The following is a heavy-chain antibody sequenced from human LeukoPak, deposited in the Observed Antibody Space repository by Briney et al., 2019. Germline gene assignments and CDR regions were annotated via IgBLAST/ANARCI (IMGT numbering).Heavy chain of an antibody. CDR1: GGSISSSSYY. D-gene: IGHD3-10*01. Sequence: SETLSLTCTVSGGSISSSSYYWGWIRQPPGQGLEWIGSIYYSGSTYYNPSLKSRVTISVDTSKNQFSLKLSSVTAADTAVYYCARDPWLFSGYGSGSSGMDVWGQGTTVTVSS. J-gene: IGHJ6*02. CDR3: ARDPWLFSGYGSGSSGMDV. CDR2: IYYSGST. V-gene: IGHV4-39*07.